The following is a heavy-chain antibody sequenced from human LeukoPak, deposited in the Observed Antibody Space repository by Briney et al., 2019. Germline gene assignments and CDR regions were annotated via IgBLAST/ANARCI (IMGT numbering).Heavy chain of an antibody. CDR3: ATGTHYDLLPF. CDR2: FGPRSGEI. V-gene: IGHV1-24*01. CDR1: GYSITELS. Sequence: ASVKVSSKVSGYSITELSTHWVRQAPGKRLEWMGGFGPRSGEIIYEQKFQDRVTMTEDTSTDTAYMELSSLRSEDTALYYCATGTHYDLLPFWGQGTLVTVSS. D-gene: IGHD3-9*01. J-gene: IGHJ4*02.